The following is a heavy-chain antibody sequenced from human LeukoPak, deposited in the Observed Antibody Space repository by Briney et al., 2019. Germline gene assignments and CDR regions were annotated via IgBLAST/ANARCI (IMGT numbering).Heavy chain of an antibody. J-gene: IGHJ4*02. CDR3: ARSFIGLGCDFDY. Sequence: GASVKVSCKASGYTFTGYYMHWVRQAPGQGLEWMGWINPNSGGTNYAQKFQGRVTMTRDTSISTAYMGLSRLRSDDTAVYYCARSFIGLGCDFDYWGQGTLVTVSS. V-gene: IGHV1-2*02. CDR1: GYTFTGYY. D-gene: IGHD3-10*01. CDR2: INPNSGGT.